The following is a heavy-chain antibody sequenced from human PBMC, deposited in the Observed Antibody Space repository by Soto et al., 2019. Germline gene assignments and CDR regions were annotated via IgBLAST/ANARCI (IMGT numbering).Heavy chain of an antibody. CDR1: GYPVTAYY. J-gene: IGHJ3*02. D-gene: IGHD3-3*01. CDR3: ARGGGVGVAGSAAFDM. Sequence: QLHLVQSGAVVKKPGASVTVSCSASGYPVTAYYMHWVRQAPGRGLEWMGGINPATGAAKYTQTFQGWVTMTRDTSTGTVFMELSGLTSEDSAVFYCARGGGVGVAGSAAFDMWGQGTLVTVSS. CDR2: INPATGAA. V-gene: IGHV1-2*04.